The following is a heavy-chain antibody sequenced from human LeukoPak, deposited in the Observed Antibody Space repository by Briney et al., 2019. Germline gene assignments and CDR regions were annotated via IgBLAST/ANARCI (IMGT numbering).Heavy chain of an antibody. CDR3: ARDAIAVAGLGGY. V-gene: IGHV1-2*02. Sequence: ASVKVSCKISGNTFTVYNMHWVRQAPGQGLEWMGWINPNSGGTNYAQKFQDRVTMTRDTSISTAYMELSSLTFDDTAVYYCARDAIAVAGLGGYWGQGTLVTVSS. J-gene: IGHJ4*02. D-gene: IGHD6-19*01. CDR1: GNTFTVYN. CDR2: INPNSGGT.